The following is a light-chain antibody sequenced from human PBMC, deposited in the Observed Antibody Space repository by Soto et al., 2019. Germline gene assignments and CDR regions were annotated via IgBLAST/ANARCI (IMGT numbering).Light chain of an antibody. V-gene: IGLV2-14*03. CDR2: DVT. CDR1: PRDVGGYNY. Sequence: QSVLTQPASVSGSPGQTITISCTGGPRDVGGYNYVAWYQQHPGTDPRLIIFDVTSRPSGVSGRFSGSKSGNTASLTISGLQADDEADYFCSSYTDTATVVFGGGTQLTVL. CDR3: SSYTDTATVV. J-gene: IGLJ2*01.